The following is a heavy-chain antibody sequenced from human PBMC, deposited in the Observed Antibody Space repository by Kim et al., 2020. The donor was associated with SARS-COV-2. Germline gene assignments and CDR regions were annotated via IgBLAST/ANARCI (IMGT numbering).Heavy chain of an antibody. Sequence: GGSLRLSCAASGFTFSSYGMHWVRQAPGKGLEWVAVISYDGSNKYYADSVKGRLTISRDNSKNTLYLQMNSLRAEDTAVYYCAKDAGYSSGWYGMDYWGQGTLVTVSS. V-gene: IGHV3-30*18. D-gene: IGHD6-19*01. CDR1: GFTFSSYG. CDR2: ISYDGSNK. J-gene: IGHJ4*02. CDR3: AKDAGYSSGWYGMDY.